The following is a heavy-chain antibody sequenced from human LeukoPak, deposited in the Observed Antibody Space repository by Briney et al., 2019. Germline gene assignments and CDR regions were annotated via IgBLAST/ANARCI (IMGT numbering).Heavy chain of an antibody. D-gene: IGHD3-10*01. CDR1: GFTFSSYW. J-gene: IGHJ6*02. V-gene: IGHV3-74*01. Sequence: GGSLRLSCAASGFTFSSYWMHWVRQAPGKGLVWVSRINSDGSSTSYADSVKGRFTISRDNAKNTLYLQMNSLRAEDTAVYYCARDRTILWFGELPGIGMDVWGQGTTVTVSS. CDR3: ARDRTILWFGELPGIGMDV. CDR2: INSDGSST.